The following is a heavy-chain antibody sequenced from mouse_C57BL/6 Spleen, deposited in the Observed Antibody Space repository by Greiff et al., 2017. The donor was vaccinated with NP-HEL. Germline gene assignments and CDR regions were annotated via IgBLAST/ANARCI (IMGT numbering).Heavy chain of an antibody. CDR3: ARRAQAPDY. D-gene: IGHD3-2*02. V-gene: IGHV1-55*01. J-gene: IGHJ2*01. CDR1: GYTFTSYW. Sequence: QVHVKQSGAELVKPGASVKMSCKASGYTFTSYWITWVKQRPGQGLEWIGDIYPGSGSTNYNEKFKRKATLTVDTSSSTAYMQLSSLTSEDSAVYYCARRAQAPDYWGQGTTLTVSS. CDR2: IYPGSGST.